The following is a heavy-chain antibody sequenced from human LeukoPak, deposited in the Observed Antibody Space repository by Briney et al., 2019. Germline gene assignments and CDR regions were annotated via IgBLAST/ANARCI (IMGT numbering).Heavy chain of an antibody. CDR3: AGGGGADITIFGVVIERWFDP. Sequence: ASVKVSCKASGYTFTSYDINWVRQATGQGLEWMGWMNPNSGNTGYAQKFQGRVTMTRNTSISTAYMELSSLRSEDTAVYYCAGGGGADITIFGVVIERWFDPWGQGTLVTVSS. V-gene: IGHV1-8*01. D-gene: IGHD3-3*01. CDR1: GYTFTSYD. CDR2: MNPNSGNT. J-gene: IGHJ5*02.